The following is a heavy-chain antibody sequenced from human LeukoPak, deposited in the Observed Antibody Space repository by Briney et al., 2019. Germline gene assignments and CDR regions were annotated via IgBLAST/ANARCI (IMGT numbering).Heavy chain of an antibody. V-gene: IGHV4-39*07. Sequence: SETLSLTCTVSGGSISSYYWSWIRQPPGKGLEWIGSIYYSGSTYYNPSLKSRVTISVDTSKNQFSLKLSSVTAADTAVYYCARDQDGGNWFDPWGQGTLVTVSS. CDR3: ARDQDGGNWFDP. CDR2: IYYSGST. CDR1: GGSISSYY. D-gene: IGHD4-23*01. J-gene: IGHJ5*02.